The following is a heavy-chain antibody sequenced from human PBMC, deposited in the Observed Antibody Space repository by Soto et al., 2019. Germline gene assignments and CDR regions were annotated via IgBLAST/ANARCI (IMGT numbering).Heavy chain of an antibody. J-gene: IGHJ6*02. CDR1: GFTFSSYG. Sequence: QPGGSLRLSCAASGFTFSSYGMHWVRQAPGKGLEWVAVIWYDGSNKYYADSVKGRFTISRDNSKNTLYLQMNSLRAEDTAVYYCARDDWASYYYYGMDVWGQGTTVTVSS. D-gene: IGHD2-21*01. CDR2: IWYDGSNK. V-gene: IGHV3-33*01. CDR3: ARDDWASYYYYGMDV.